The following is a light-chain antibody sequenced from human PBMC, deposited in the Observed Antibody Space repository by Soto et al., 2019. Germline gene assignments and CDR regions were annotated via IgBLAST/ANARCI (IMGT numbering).Light chain of an antibody. CDR1: NSDVGGYDF. CDR3: SSHAGSINLI. Sequence: QSVLTQPASVSGSPGQSITISCIGTNSDVGGYDFVSWYQQHPGKAPKLLIYEVSNRPSGVSNRFSGSKSGNTASLTISGLQAEDEADYYCSSHAGSINLIFGGGTKVTVL. CDR2: EVS. V-gene: IGLV2-14*01. J-gene: IGLJ2*01.